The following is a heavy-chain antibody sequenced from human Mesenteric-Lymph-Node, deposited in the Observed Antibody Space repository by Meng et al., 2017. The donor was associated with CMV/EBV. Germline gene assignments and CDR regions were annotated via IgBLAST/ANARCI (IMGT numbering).Heavy chain of an antibody. CDR2: ISGSGGST. V-gene: IGHV3-23*01. CDR1: GFTFSSSA. J-gene: IGHJ5*02. CDR3: AKAIYCTNGVCYTGSWFDP. D-gene: IGHD2-8*01. Sequence: GESLKISCAASGFTFSSSAMSWVRQAPGKGLEWVSTISGSGGSTYHPDSVKGRFTISRDNSNNTVYLQMNSLRAEDTAVYYCAKAIYCTNGVCYTGSWFDPWGQGTLVTVSS.